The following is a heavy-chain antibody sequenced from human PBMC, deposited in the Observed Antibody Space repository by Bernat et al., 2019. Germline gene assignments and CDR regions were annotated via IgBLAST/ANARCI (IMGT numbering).Heavy chain of an antibody. V-gene: IGHV3-33*01. CDR2: IWYDGSNK. J-gene: IGHJ4*02. D-gene: IGHD3-3*01. CDR3: AGSSPYYGFWSGYGQLDY. CDR1: GFTFSSYG. Sequence: QVQLVESGGGVVQPGRSLRLSCAASGFTFSSYGMHWVRQAPGKGLEWVAVIWYDGSNKYYADSVKGRFTISRDNSKNTLYLQMNSLRAEDTAVYYCAGSSPYYGFWSGYGQLDYWGQGTLVTVSS.